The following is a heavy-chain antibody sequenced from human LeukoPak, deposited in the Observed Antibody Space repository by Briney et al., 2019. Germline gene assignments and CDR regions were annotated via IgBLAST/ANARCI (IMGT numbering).Heavy chain of an antibody. V-gene: IGHV1-2*02. D-gene: IGHD2-8*01. Sequence: ASLKVSCKASGYTFTRPYIHWMRQAPGQGPEWMGWINPNSGGTKYAQKFQGRVTMTRDTSTSTAYMELSGLRTDDTATYYCARVEYCTKGVCINYDLWGQGTLVTVSS. CDR3: ARVEYCTKGVCINYDL. J-gene: IGHJ4*02. CDR1: GYTFTRPY. CDR2: INPNSGGT.